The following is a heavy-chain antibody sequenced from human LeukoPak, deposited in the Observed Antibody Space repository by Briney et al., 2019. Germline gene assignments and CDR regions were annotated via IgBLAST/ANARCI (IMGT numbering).Heavy chain of an antibody. D-gene: IGHD2-8*01. V-gene: IGHV5-51*01. J-gene: IGHJ4*02. CDR1: GYSFLSYW. CDR2: LYPGDSDT. CDR3: ARRADSYCRDGVCQTGPFDH. Sequence: GESLKISCRASGYSFLSYWIGWVLQMPGKGPEWMALLYPGDSDTRYNPSFEGQVTISVDKSITTVYLQWHSLKASDTAMYYCARRADSYCRDGVCQTGPFDHWAREPWSPSPQ.